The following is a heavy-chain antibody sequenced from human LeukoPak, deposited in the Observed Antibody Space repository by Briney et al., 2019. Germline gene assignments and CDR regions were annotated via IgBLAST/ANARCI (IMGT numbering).Heavy chain of an antibody. CDR1: GGSFSGYY. CDR3: ARGVDSSSFVDY. D-gene: IGHD6-13*01. V-gene: IGHV4-34*01. J-gene: IGHJ4*02. CDR2: INHSGST. Sequence: SETLSLTCAVYGGSFSGYYWGWIRQPPGKGLEWIGEINHSGSTNYNPSLKSRVTISVDTSKNQFSLKLSSVTAADTAVYYCARGVDSSSFVDYWGQGTLVTVSS.